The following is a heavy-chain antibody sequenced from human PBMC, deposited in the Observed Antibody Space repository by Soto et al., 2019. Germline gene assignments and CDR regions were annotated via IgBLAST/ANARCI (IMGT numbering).Heavy chain of an antibody. CDR3: ARDLQYSRLFYGMDV. D-gene: IGHD6-13*01. CDR1: GGSISSGGYY. V-gene: IGHV4-31*03. J-gene: IGHJ6*02. CDR2: IYYSGST. Sequence: QVQLQESGPGLVKPSQTLSLTCTVSGGSISSGGYYWSWIRQHPGKGLEWIGYIYYSGSTYYNPSLKRRGTKSVDTSKNQFSLKLSSVTAADTAVYYCARDLQYSRLFYGMDVWGQGTTVTVSS.